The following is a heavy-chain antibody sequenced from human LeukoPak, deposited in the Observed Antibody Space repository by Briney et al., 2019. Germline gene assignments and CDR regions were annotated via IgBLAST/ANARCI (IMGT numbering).Heavy chain of an antibody. CDR3: ARDSSRSSGSSNDY. CDR1: GFTVSSNY. V-gene: IGHV3-53*01. Sequence: GGSLRLSCAASGFTVSSNYMSWVRQAPGKGLEWVSVIYSGGSTYYADSVKGRFTISRDNAKNSLYLQMNSLRAEDTAVYYCARDSSRSSGSSNDYWGQGTLVTVSS. CDR2: IYSGGST. D-gene: IGHD3-10*01. J-gene: IGHJ4*02.